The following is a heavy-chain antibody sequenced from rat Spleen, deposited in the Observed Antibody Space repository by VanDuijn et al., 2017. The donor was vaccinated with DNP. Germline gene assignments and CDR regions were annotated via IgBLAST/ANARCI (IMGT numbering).Heavy chain of an antibody. V-gene: IGHV5S23*01. CDR2: ISASGGST. CDR1: GFTFSFYG. J-gene: IGHJ2*01. D-gene: IGHD1-4*01. Sequence: EVQLVESGGGLVQPGRSLKLSCAASGFTFSFYGMAWVRQAPKKGLEWVASISASGGSTYYGDSVKGRFTISRDNAKSTLYLQMNSLRSEDMATYYCARLYGYKPLSYFDYWGQGVMVTVSS. CDR3: ARLYGYKPLSYFDY.